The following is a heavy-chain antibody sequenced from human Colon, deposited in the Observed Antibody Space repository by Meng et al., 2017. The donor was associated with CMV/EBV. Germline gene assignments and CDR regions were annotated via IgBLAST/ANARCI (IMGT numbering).Heavy chain of an antibody. CDR1: GFTFSSYG. CDR3: ARSYDFWSGRKWFDP. V-gene: IGHV3-33*03. Sequence: GESLKISCAASGFTFSSYGMHWVRQAPGKGLEWVAVIWYDGSNKYYADSVKGRFTVSRDNPKNSLFLQMNSLRAEDTAVYYCARSYDFWSGRKWFDPWGQGTLVTVSS. J-gene: IGHJ5*02. CDR2: IWYDGSNK. D-gene: IGHD3/OR15-3a*01.